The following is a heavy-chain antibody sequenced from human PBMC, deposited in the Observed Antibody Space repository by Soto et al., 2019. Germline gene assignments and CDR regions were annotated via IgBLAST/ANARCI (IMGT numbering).Heavy chain of an antibody. CDR1: GYTFTGYY. J-gene: IGHJ3*02. D-gene: IGHD6-6*01. Sequence: ASVKVSCKASGYTFTGYYMHWVRQAPGQGLEWMGWINPNSGGTNYAQKFQGWVTMTRDTSISTAYMELSRLRSDDTAVYYCARESIAARPGAFDIWGQGTMVTVSS. CDR3: ARESIAARPGAFDI. CDR2: INPNSGGT. V-gene: IGHV1-2*04.